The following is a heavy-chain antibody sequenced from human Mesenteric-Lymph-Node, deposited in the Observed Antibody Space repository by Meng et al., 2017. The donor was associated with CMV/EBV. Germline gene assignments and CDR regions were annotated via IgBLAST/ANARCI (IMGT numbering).Heavy chain of an antibody. J-gene: IGHJ4*02. CDR2: SSGDTGGT. V-gene: IGHV1-18*01. CDR3: AREASAWYEDY. Sequence: SCTASGYNFSDYGLSWVRQAPGQGLEWMGWSSGDTGGTNYAQRFKGRVTMTTDTSTDTAYMELRSLRSDDTAVYYCAREASAWYEDYWGQGTLVPVSS. CDR1: GYNFSDYG. D-gene: IGHD6-13*01.